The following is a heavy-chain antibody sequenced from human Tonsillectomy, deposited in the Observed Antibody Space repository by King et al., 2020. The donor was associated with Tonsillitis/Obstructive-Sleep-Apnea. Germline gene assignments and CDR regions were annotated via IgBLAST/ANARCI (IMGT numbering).Heavy chain of an antibody. CDR2: INHSGST. D-gene: IGHD4-11*01. Sequence: VQLQQWGAGLLKPSETLSLTCAVYGGSFSGYYWSWIRQPPGKGLEWIGEINHSGSTNYNPSLKSRVTISVDTSKNQFSLKLSSVTAADTAVYYCARRRNTMTTVTTNWFDPWGQGTLVTVSS. CDR3: ARRRNTMTTVTTNWFDP. V-gene: IGHV4-34*01. J-gene: IGHJ5*02. CDR1: GGSFSGYY.